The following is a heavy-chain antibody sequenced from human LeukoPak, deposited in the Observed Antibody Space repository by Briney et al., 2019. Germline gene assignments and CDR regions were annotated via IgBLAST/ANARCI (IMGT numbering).Heavy chain of an antibody. Sequence: SETLSLTCAVYGGSFSGYYWSWIRQPPGQGLEWIGEINHSGSTNYNPSLKSRVTISVDTSKNQFSLKLSSVTAADTAVYYCARDYPRFDFWSGYYAAFDIWGQGTMVTVSS. CDR2: INHSGST. CDR3: ARDYPRFDFWSGYYAAFDI. D-gene: IGHD3-3*01. J-gene: IGHJ3*02. V-gene: IGHV4-34*01. CDR1: GGSFSGYY.